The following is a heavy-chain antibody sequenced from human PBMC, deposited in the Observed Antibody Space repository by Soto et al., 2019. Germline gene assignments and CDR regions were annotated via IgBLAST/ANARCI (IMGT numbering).Heavy chain of an antibody. Sequence: SETLSLTCAVYGGSFSGYYWSWIRQPPGKGLEGIGEINHSGSTNYNPSLKSRVTISVDTSKNQFSLKLSSVTAADTAVYYCAQRLPQRGSSSSWFDPWGQGTLVTVSS. CDR2: INHSGST. CDR1: GGSFSGYY. J-gene: IGHJ5*02. V-gene: IGHV4-34*01. D-gene: IGHD6-13*01. CDR3: AQRLPQRGSSSSWFDP.